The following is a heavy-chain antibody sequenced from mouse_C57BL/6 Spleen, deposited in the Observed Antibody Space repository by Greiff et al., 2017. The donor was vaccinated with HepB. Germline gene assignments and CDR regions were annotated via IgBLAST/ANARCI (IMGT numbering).Heavy chain of an antibody. V-gene: IGHV5-17*01. CDR1: GFTFSDYG. CDR3: ARQIPSSDYFDY. Sequence: EVKLQESGGGLVKPGGSLKLSCAASGFTFSDYGMHWVRQAPEKGLEWVAYISSGSSTIYYADTVKGRFTISRDNAKNTLFLQMTSLRSEDTAMYYCARQIPSSDYFDYWGQGTTLTVSS. CDR2: ISSGSSTI. J-gene: IGHJ2*01. D-gene: IGHD5-1-1*01.